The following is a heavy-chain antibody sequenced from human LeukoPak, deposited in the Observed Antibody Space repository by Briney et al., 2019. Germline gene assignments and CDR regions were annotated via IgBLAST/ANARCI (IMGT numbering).Heavy chain of an antibody. Sequence: GGSLRLSCAASGFTSSSYSMNWVRQAPGKGLEWVSSISSSRSYIYYADSVRGRFTISSDNAKNSLYLQMHSLRAEDTAVYYCARDRSWEPLDQWGQGTLVTVSS. J-gene: IGHJ4*02. CDR3: ARDRSWEPLDQ. CDR1: GFTSSSYS. D-gene: IGHD1-14*01. CDR2: ISSSRSYI. V-gene: IGHV3-21*01.